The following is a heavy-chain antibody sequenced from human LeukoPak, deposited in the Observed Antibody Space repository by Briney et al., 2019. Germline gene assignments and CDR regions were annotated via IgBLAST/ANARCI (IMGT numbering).Heavy chain of an antibody. CDR1: GFTFSSYG. V-gene: IGHV3-30*02. CDR3: AKGGSGRWFDP. CDR2: IRYDGSNK. D-gene: IGHD6-19*01. Sequence: GGSLRLSCAASGFTFSSYGMHWVRQAPGKGLEWVAFIRYDGSNKYYAGSVKGRFTISRDNSKNTLYLQMNSLRAEDTAVYYCAKGGSGRWFDPWGQGTLVTVSS. J-gene: IGHJ5*02.